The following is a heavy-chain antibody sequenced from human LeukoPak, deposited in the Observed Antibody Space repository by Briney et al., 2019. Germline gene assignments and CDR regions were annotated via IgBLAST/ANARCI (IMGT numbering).Heavy chain of an antibody. CDR1: GGSISSYY. Sequence: SETLSLTCPVSGGSISSYYWSWIRQPPGKRLEWIGYIYYSGSTNYNPSLKSRVTISVDKSKNQFSLKLSSVTGADMAGECCARLGSMEGAFDIWGQGTRVTVSS. CDR2: IYYSGST. D-gene: IGHD3-10*01. J-gene: IGHJ3*02. V-gene: IGHV4-59*01. CDR3: ARLGSMEGAFDI.